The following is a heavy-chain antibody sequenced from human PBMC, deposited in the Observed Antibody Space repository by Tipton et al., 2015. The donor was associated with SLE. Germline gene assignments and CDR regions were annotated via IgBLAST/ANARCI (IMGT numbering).Heavy chain of an antibody. CDR3: ARQGAAVTMSGWFDP. CDR2: IYYSGST. Sequence: TLSLTCTVSGGSIGSRSHSWGWIRQIPGKGLEWIGSIYYSGSTYYNPSLKSRVTVSVDTSKNQFSLNLKSVTAADTAVYYCARQGAAVTMSGWFDPWGQGTLVTVSS. CDR1: GGSIGSRSHS. J-gene: IGHJ5*02. V-gene: IGHV4-39*01. D-gene: IGHD4-17*01.